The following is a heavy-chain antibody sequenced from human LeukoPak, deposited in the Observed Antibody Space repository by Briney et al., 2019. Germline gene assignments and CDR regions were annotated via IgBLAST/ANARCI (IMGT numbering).Heavy chain of an antibody. D-gene: IGHD4-17*01. CDR3: ARRHGDYRNLDY. CDR2: IYPGDSDT. V-gene: IGHV5-51*01. Sequence: GESLKLSCKGSGYSFTFYWIVWVRQMPGKGLGWVGIIYPGDSDTRYSPSFQGQVTISADKAITTAYLQWSSLKASDSAMYYCARRHGDYRNLDYSGQGTLVTVSS. CDR1: GYSFTFYW. J-gene: IGHJ4*02.